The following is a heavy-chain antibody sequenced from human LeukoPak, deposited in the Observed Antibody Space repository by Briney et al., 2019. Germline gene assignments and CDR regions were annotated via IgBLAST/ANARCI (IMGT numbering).Heavy chain of an antibody. CDR1: GFTFSSYW. CDR2: INSDGSST. D-gene: IGHD2-15*01. J-gene: IGHJ4*02. CDR3: TKVASSGSCYQSDY. Sequence: GGSLRLSCAASGFTFSSYWMHWVRQAPGKGLVWVSRINSDGSSTSYADSVKGRFTISRDNAKNTLYLQMNSLRAEDTAIYYCTKVASSGSCYQSDYWGQGTLVTVSS. V-gene: IGHV3-74*01.